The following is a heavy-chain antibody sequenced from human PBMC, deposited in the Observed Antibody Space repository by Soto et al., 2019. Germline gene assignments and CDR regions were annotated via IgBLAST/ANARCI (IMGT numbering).Heavy chain of an antibody. CDR1: GFTFSGSA. CDR2: IRSKANSYAT. CDR3: TRPSSEASSSDY. D-gene: IGHD6-6*01. J-gene: IGHJ4*02. V-gene: IGHV3-73*01. Sequence: EVQLVESGGGLVQPGGSLKLSCAASGFTFSGSAMHWVRQASGKGLEWVGRIRSKANSYATAYAASVKGRFTISRDDSKNTAYLHMNSLKTEDTAVYYCTRPSSEASSSDYWGQGTLVTVSS.